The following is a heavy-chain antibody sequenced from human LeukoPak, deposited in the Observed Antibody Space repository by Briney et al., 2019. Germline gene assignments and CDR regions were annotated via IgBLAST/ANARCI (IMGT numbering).Heavy chain of an antibody. CDR2: ISGSGGST. J-gene: IGHJ4*02. D-gene: IGHD6-13*01. V-gene: IGHV3-23*01. CDR3: AKGGWYSSSWYYFDY. CDR1: GFTLSSYS. Sequence: GGSLRLSCAASGFTLSSYSMNWVRQAPGKGLEWVSAISGSGGSTYYADSVKGRFTISRDNSKNTLYLQMNSLRAEDTAVYYCAKGGWYSSSWYYFDYWGQGTLVTVSS.